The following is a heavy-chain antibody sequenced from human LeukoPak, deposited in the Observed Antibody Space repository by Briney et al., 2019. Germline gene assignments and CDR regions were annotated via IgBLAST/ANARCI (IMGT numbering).Heavy chain of an antibody. CDR2: IRYDGGLK. D-gene: IGHD6-13*01. CDR1: GFTFSTYG. J-gene: IGHJ6*03. CDR3: APRAIAAAGNYYYMDV. V-gene: IGHV3-30*02. Sequence: PGGSLRLSCATSGFTFSTYGMHWVRQAPGKGLDWVASIRYDGGLKYYADSVKGRFTISRDNSKNTLYLQLDSLRTEDTAVYYCAPRAIAAAGNYYYMDVWGKGTTVTVSS.